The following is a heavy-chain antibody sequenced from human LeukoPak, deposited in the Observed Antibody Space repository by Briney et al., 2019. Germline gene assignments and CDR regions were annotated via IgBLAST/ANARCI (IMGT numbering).Heavy chain of an antibody. CDR2: INYVGST. D-gene: IGHD4-17*01. V-gene: IGHV4-39*07. J-gene: IGHJ4*02. Sequence: PSETLSLTCSVSGGSIDRTSSYWGWVRQSPGKGLEWIGSINYVGSTYYNPSLKSRVTMSLDTSENQFSLRLSSVTAADTAVYYCARATVTTGVDYWGQGTLVTVSS. CDR1: GGSIDRTSSY. CDR3: ARATVTTGVDY.